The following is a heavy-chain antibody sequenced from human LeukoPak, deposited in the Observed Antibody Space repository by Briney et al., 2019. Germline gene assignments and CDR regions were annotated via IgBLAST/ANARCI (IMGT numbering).Heavy chain of an antibody. J-gene: IGHJ4*02. Sequence: GRSLRLSCAASGFTFDDYAMHWVRQAPGKGLEWVSGISWNSGSIGYADSVKGRFTISRDNAKNSLYLQMNSLRAEDTALYYCAKDGGAYYDSSGSPEFDYWGQGTLVTVSS. CDR1: GFTFDDYA. D-gene: IGHD3-22*01. CDR2: ISWNSGSI. CDR3: AKDGGAYYDSSGSPEFDY. V-gene: IGHV3-9*01.